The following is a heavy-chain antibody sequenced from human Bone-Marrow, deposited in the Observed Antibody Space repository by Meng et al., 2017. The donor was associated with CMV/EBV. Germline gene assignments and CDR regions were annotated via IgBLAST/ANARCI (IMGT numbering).Heavy chain of an antibody. CDR2: IIPILGIA. Sequence: SYTISWVRQAPGQGLELMGRIIPILGIANYAQKFQGRVTSTADKSTSTAYMELSSLRSEDTAVYYCARDGPDIVVVPAAMSVWFDPWGQGTLVTVSS. V-gene: IGHV1-69*04. D-gene: IGHD2-2*01. J-gene: IGHJ5*02. CDR1: SYT. CDR3: ARDGPDIVVVPAAMSVWFDP.